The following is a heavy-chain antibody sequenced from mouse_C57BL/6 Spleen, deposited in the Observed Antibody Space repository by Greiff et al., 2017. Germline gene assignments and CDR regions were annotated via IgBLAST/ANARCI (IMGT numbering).Heavy chain of an antibody. CDR2: INYDGSST. Sequence: EVKLMESEGGLVQPGSSMKLSCTASGFTFSDYYMAWVRQVPEKGLEWVANINYDGSSTYYLDSLKSRFIISRDNAKNILYLQMSSLKSEDTATYYCAREGGDYYGSSYWYFDVWGTGTTVTVAS. V-gene: IGHV5-16*01. D-gene: IGHD1-1*01. J-gene: IGHJ1*03. CDR3: AREGGDYYGSSYWYFDV. CDR1: GFTFSDYY.